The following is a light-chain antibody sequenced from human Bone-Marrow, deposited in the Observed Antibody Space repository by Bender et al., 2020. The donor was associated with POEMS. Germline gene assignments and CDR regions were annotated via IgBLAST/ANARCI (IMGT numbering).Light chain of an antibody. CDR3: QSYDNSLGGWV. Sequence: QSVLTQPPSVSGALGQRVTISCTGSSSNTGSGYDINWYQHLPGTAPKLLIYGYNNRPSGVPDRFSGSKSGTSASLVITGLQAEDEGDYYCQSYDNSLGGWVFGGGTKLTVL. J-gene: IGLJ3*02. V-gene: IGLV1-40*01. CDR2: GYN. CDR1: SSNTGSGYD.